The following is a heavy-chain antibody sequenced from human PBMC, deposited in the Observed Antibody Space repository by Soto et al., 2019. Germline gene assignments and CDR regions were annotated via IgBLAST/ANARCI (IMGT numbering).Heavy chain of an antibody. CDR2: ISAYNGNT. CDR1: GYSFTSYG. V-gene: IGHV1-18*01. J-gene: IGHJ4*02. Sequence: GASVKVSCKASGYSFTSYGISWVRQAPGQGLEWMGWISAYNGNTNYAQKLQGRVTMTTDTSTSTAYMELRSLRSDDTAVYYCARDCRSHHYYDSSGYSYWGQGTLVTVSS. CDR3: ARDCRSHHYYDSSGYSY. D-gene: IGHD3-22*01.